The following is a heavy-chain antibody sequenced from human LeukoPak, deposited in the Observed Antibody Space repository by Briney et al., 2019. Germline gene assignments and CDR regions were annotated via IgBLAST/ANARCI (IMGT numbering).Heavy chain of an antibody. CDR2: TYYSGTT. J-gene: IGHJ6*02. D-gene: IGHD2-15*01. CDR1: GGSVSSGSYY. V-gene: IGHV4-61*01. Sequence: PSETLSLTCTVSGGSVSSGSYYWSWIRQPPGKELEWIGYTYYSGTTNYNPSLNSRVTISVDTSKNQFSLKLSSVTATDTAVYHCARVPQESYCSGGTCYHHYYGMDVWGQGTTVTVSS. CDR3: ARVPQESYCSGGTCYHHYYGMDV.